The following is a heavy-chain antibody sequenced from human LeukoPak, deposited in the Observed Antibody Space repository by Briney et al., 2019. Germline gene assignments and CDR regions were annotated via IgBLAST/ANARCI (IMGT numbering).Heavy chain of an antibody. CDR1: GGSISSYY. CDR2: IYYIGSA. Sequence: PSETLSLTCTVSGGSISSYYWSWIRQPPGKGLEWIGYIYYIGSANYNPPLTSRVTIPVDTSINQLSLKLSSLTAADTAVYYFAGAATLTYYYDSSGYYVVDAFDIWGQGTMVTVSS. D-gene: IGHD3-22*01. V-gene: IGHV4-59*01. CDR3: AGAATLTYYYDSSGYYVVDAFDI. J-gene: IGHJ3*02.